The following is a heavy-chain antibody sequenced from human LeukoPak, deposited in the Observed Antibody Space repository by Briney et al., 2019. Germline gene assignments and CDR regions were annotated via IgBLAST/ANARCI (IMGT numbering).Heavy chain of an antibody. J-gene: IGHJ4*02. Sequence: GGSLRLSCAASGFSFSSYWMSWVRQAPGKGLEWVANIKQDGSDKYYLTSVRGRFTISRDNAKNSLFLQMNSLRVGDTAVYYCARGGGHLDCWGQGTLVTVSS. CDR2: IKQDGSDK. D-gene: IGHD4-23*01. CDR3: ARGGGHLDC. CDR1: GFSFSSYW. V-gene: IGHV3-7*03.